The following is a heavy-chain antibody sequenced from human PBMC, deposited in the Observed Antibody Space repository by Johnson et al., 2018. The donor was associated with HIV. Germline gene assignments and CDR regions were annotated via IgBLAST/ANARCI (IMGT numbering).Heavy chain of an antibody. CDR3: ARGGMRGGLGAFDI. CDR1: GFTFDDYD. V-gene: IGHV3-20*04. CDR2: INWNGDNT. Sequence: VQLVVSGGGVARPGGSLRLSCAASGFTFDDYDMNWVRQAPGKGLEWVSGINWNGDNTGYGDSVKGRFTIFRDNAKNSLYLQMNRLRAEDTALYYCARGGMRGGLGAFDIWGQGTMVTVSS. J-gene: IGHJ3*02. D-gene: IGHD2-8*01.